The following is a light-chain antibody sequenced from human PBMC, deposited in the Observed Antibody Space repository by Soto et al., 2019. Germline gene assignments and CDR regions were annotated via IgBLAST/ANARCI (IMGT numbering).Light chain of an antibody. CDR2: EVN. Sequence: QSALTQPASVSGSPGQSITISCTGTSSDIGNYNYVSWYQQHPGKAPKLIIYEVNNRPSGVSNRFSGSKSDNTASRTISGLQAEDEADYYCSSYTTANTLVSFGTVTKVTFL. CDR3: SSYTTANTLVS. CDR1: SSDIGNYNY. V-gene: IGLV2-14*01. J-gene: IGLJ1*01.